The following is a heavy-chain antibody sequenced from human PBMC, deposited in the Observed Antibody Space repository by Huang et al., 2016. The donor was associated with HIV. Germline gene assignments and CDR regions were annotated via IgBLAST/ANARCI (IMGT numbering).Heavy chain of an antibody. D-gene: IGHD5-12*01. V-gene: IGHV3-30*02. CDR1: EFNFHVYG. CDR3: ARDSRWGIVATTLSYFAY. Sequence: CAASEFNFHVYGMHWLRQAPGKGLEWVAFVRFDGSNEYYIDSVKGRFTISRDNSKKMLFLEMDNLRPEDTAVYFCARDSRWGIVATTLSYFAYCGQGTLVTVSS. J-gene: IGHJ4*02. CDR2: VRFDGSNE.